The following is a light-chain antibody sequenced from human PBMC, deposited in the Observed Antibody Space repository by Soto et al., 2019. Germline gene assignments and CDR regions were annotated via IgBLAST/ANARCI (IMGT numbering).Light chain of an antibody. Sequence: EIVLTQSPGTLSLSPGERATLSCSASQSVTSNYLAWYQQKPGQAPRLLIYGASSRATGIPDRFSGSGSGTDFTLTISRLEPEDFGVYYCQQYGSSPLYSFGQGTKLEI. J-gene: IGKJ2*03. V-gene: IGKV3-20*01. CDR2: GAS. CDR3: QQYGSSPLYS. CDR1: QSVTSNY.